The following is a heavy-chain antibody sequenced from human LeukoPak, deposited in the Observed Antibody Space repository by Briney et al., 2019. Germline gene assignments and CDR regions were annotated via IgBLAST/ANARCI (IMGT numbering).Heavy chain of an antibody. D-gene: IGHD4-17*01. Sequence: PGGSLRLSCVASGFTFSSYAMHWVRQAPGKGLEYVSAISSNGGSTYYANSVKGRFTISRDNSKNTLYLQMGSVRAEDMAVYHCARRGNYYGDSMDHWGQGTLVTVSS. V-gene: IGHV3-64*01. CDR3: ARRGNYYGDSMDH. J-gene: IGHJ4*02. CDR2: ISSNGGST. CDR1: GFTFSSYA.